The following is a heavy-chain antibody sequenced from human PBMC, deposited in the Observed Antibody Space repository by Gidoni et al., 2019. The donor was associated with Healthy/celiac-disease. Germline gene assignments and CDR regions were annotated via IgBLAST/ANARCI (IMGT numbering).Heavy chain of an antibody. D-gene: IGHD3-10*01. CDR2: IKQDGSEK. J-gene: IGHJ6*03. CDR1: GFTFSSYW. CDR3: ARDKKGYYGSGAPNYYYYYYMDV. Sequence: EVQLVESGGGLVQPGGSLRLSCAASGFTFSSYWLSWVRQAPGKGLEWVANIKQDGSEKYYVDSVKGRFTISRDNAKNSLYLQMNSLRAEDTVVYYCARDKKGYYGSGAPNYYYYYYMDVWGKGTTVTVSS. V-gene: IGHV3-7*03.